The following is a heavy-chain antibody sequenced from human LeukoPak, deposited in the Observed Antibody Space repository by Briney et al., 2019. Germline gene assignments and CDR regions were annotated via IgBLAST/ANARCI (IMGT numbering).Heavy chain of an antibody. CDR1: GFTFSSCG. D-gene: IGHD1-26*01. CDR2: ISSDGNTQ. Sequence: PGRSLRLSCAASGFTFSSCGMHWVRQAPGKGLEWAAVISSDGNTQYYADSVEGRFTISRDNSNNTLYLQMNSLRADNTAIYYCARRRIVGSIDDAFDIWGQGTMVTLSS. CDR3: ARRRIVGSIDDAFDI. J-gene: IGHJ3*02. V-gene: IGHV3-30*03.